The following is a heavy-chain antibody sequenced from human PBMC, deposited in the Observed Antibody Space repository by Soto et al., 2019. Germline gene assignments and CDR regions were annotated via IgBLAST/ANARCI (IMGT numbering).Heavy chain of an antibody. CDR2: ISYDGSNK. D-gene: IGHD3-22*01. V-gene: IGHV3-30*18. CDR3: AKDQVYYDSSGYFLYYYYYGMDV. Sequence: PGGSLRLSCAASGFTFSSYGMHWVRQAPGKGLEWVAVISYDGSNKYYADSVKGRFTISRDNSKNTLYLQMNSLRAEDTAVYYCAKDQVYYDSSGYFLYYYYYGMDVWGQGTTVTVSS. J-gene: IGHJ6*02. CDR1: GFTFSSYG.